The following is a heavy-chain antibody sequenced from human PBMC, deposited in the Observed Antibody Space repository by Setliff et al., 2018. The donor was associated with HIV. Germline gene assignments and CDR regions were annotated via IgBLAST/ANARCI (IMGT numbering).Heavy chain of an antibody. CDR1: GYTFTSYW. CDR2: IYPGDSDT. V-gene: IGHV5-51*01. J-gene: IGHJ6*02. Sequence: AGESLKISCKGSGYTFTSYWIGWVRQMPGKGLEWMGIIYPGDSDTSYSPSFQGQVTISADKSISTAYLQWSSLKASDTAMYYCAKHLSPGSGWYSKARGMDVWGQGTTVTVSS. CDR3: AKHLSPGSGWYSKARGMDV. D-gene: IGHD6-19*01.